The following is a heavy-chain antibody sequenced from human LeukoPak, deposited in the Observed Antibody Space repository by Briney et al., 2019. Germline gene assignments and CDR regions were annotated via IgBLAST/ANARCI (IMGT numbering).Heavy chain of an antibody. Sequence: AGGFLRLSCAASGFTFSSYAMSWVRQAPGKGLEWVSAISGSGGSTYYADSVKGRFTISRDNSKNTLYLQMNSLRAEDTAVYYCAIRERGYSWYDAFDIWGQGTMVTVSS. D-gene: IGHD5-18*01. CDR1: GFTFSSYA. J-gene: IGHJ3*02. CDR3: AIRERGYSWYDAFDI. CDR2: ISGSGGST. V-gene: IGHV3-23*01.